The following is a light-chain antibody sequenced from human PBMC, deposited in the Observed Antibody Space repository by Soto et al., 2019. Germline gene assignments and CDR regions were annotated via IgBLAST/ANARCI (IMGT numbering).Light chain of an antibody. CDR2: SNN. CDR1: ISNIGSNT. CDR3: AAWDDSLNGPL. Sequence: VLTQPPSASGTPGQRVTISCSGSISNIGSNTVNWYQQLPGTAPKLLIYSNNLRPSGVPDRFSGSKSGTSASLAISGLQSEDEADYYCAAWDDSLNGPLFGGGTKLTVL. J-gene: IGLJ2*01. V-gene: IGLV1-44*01.